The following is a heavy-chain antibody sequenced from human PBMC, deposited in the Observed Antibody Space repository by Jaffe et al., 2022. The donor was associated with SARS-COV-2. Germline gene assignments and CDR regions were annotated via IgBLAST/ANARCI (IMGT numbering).Heavy chain of an antibody. V-gene: IGHV3-64*01. CDR2: ISSNGGST. CDR1: GFTFSSYA. D-gene: IGHD2-21*02. Sequence: EVQLVESGGGLVQPGGSLRLSCAASGFTFSSYAMHWVRQAPGKGLEYVSAISSNGGSTYYANSVKGRFTISRDNSKNTLYLQMGSLRAEDMAVYYCARAGDCYNPDYYGMDVWGQGTTVTVSS. J-gene: IGHJ6*02. CDR3: ARAGDCYNPDYYGMDV.